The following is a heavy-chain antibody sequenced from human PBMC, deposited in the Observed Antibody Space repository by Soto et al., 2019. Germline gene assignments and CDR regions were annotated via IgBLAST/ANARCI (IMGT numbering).Heavy chain of an antibody. CDR2: FSAYNGNT. Sequence: GASVKVSCKASGYTFTSYGISWVRQAPGQGLEWMGWFSAYNGNTNYAQKLQGRVTMTTDTSTSTAYMELWSLRSDDTAVYYCARVDLGDTIFGVVILGGPSHMDVWGKGTTVTVSS. J-gene: IGHJ6*03. CDR3: ARVDLGDTIFGVVILGGPSHMDV. CDR1: GYTFTSYG. V-gene: IGHV1-18*01. D-gene: IGHD3-3*01.